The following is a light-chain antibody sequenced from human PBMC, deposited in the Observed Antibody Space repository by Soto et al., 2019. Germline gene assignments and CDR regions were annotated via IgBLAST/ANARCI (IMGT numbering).Light chain of an antibody. V-gene: IGLV2-14*03. CDR2: DVT. Sequence: QSALTQPASVSGSPGQSITISCTGTGSDIGSYNYVSWYQHHPGKVPKFIIYDVTNRPSGVSDRFSGSKSGNTASLTISGLQAEDEADYYCNSYTSASTHVFRTGTKVTVL. J-gene: IGLJ1*01. CDR1: GSDIGSYNY. CDR3: NSYTSASTHV.